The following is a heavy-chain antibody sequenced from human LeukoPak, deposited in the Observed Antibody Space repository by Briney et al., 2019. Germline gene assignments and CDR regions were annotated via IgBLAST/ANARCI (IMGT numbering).Heavy chain of an antibody. V-gene: IGHV4-59*01. D-gene: IGHD3-16*01. CDR2: IYYSGST. CDR3: ARETSQKGAHYMDV. J-gene: IGHJ6*03. Sequence: NPSETLSLTCTGSGGPISSYYWSWIRQPPGKGLEWIGYIYYSGSTNYNPSLKSRVTISVDTSKNQFSLKLSSVTAADTAVYYCARETSQKGAHYMDVWGKGTTVTISS. CDR1: GGPISSYY.